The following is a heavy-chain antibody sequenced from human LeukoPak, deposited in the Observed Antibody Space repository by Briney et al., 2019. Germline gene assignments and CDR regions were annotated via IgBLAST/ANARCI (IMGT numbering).Heavy chain of an antibody. V-gene: IGHV4-59*01. CDR2: IYYSGST. J-gene: IGHJ6*03. CDR3: ASGGHYYYYMDV. D-gene: IGHD3-16*01. Sequence: PSETLSLTCTVSGGSISSYYWSWIRQPPGKGLEWIGYIYYSGSTNYNPSLKSRVTISVDTSKNQFSLKLSSVTAADTAVYYCASGGHYYYYMDVWGKGTTVTVSS. CDR1: GGSISSYY.